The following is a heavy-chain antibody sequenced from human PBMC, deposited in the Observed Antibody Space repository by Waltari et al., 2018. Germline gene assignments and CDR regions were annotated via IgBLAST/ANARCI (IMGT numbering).Heavy chain of an antibody. V-gene: IGHV3-21*01. CDR3: ARDNPYYDFWSGYSTDSGMDV. J-gene: IGHJ6*02. Sequence: KGLEWVSSISSSSSYIYYADSVKGRFTISRDNAKNSLYLQMNSLRAEDTAVYYCARDNPYYDFWSGYSTDSGMDVWGQGTTVTVSS. D-gene: IGHD3-3*01. CDR2: ISSSSSYI.